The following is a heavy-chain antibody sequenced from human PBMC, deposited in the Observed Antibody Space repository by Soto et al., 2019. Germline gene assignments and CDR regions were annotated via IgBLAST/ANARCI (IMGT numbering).Heavy chain of an antibody. CDR2: IYHTGST. D-gene: IGHD1-1*01. J-gene: IGHJ4*02. CDR1: GGSISTAGHY. Sequence: QVQLQESGPKLVKPSQTLSLTCSVSGGSISTAGHYWTWIRQPPGKGLEWIGSIYHTGSTYYSKSLRSRLTMSVDTSKSQFSLRLSSVTAADTAVYYCARATGTLRSRNCDYWGQGSLVTVSS. CDR3: ARATGTLRSRNCDY. V-gene: IGHV4-31*03.